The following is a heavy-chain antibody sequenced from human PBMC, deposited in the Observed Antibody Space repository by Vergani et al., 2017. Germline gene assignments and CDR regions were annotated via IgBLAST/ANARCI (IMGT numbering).Heavy chain of an antibody. CDR3: ARDKLYYDWNFDL. J-gene: IGHJ2*01. D-gene: IGHD2-8*01. CDR2: ISYDGSNK. CDR1: GFTFSSYA. Sequence: QVQLVESGGGVVQPGRSLRLSCAASGFTFSSYAMHWVRQAPGKGLEWVAVISYDGSNKYYADSVKGRFTISRDNSKNTLYLQMNSLRAEDTAVYYCARDKLYYDWNFDLWGRGTLVTVSS. V-gene: IGHV3-30-3*01.